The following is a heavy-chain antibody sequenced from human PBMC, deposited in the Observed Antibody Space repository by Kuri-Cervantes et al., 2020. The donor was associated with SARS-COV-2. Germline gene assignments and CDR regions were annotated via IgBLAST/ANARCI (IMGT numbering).Heavy chain of an antibody. CDR1: GGSFSGYY. CDR2: INHSGST. V-gene: IGHV4-34*01. D-gene: IGHD6-13*01. Sequence: SETLSLTCAVYGGSFSGYYWSWIRQSPGKGLEWIGEINHSGSTNYNPSLKSRVTISVDTSKNQFSLKLSSVTAADTAVYYCARVDGSWYFFYWGQGTLVTVSS. J-gene: IGHJ4*02. CDR3: ARVDGSWYFFY.